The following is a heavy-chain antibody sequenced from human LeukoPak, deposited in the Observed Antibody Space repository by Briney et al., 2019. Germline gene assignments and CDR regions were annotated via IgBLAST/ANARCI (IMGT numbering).Heavy chain of an antibody. CDR2: ISSSGSTT. CDR1: GFIFSSYA. V-gene: IGHV3-48*03. J-gene: IGHJ4*02. CDR3: ASQKGRIAVAVDY. Sequence: GGSLRLSCAASGFIFSSYAMSWVRQAPGKGLEWVSYISSSGSTTYYAASVKGRFTISRDNAKNSLYLQMNSLRVEDTAVYYCASQKGRIAVAVDYWGQGTLVTVSS. D-gene: IGHD6-19*01.